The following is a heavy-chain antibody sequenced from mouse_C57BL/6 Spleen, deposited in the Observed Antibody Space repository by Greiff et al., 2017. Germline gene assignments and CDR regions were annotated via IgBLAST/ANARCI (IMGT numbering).Heavy chain of an antibody. CDR1: GYTFTEYT. D-gene: IGHD2-4*01. J-gene: IGHJ4*01. V-gene: IGHV1-62-2*01. CDR2: FYPGSGSI. CDR3: ARHEDGYDYDGYYAMDY. Sequence: VQLKESGAELVKPGASVKLSCKASGYTFTEYTIHWVKQRSGQGLEWIGWFYPGSGSIKYNEKFKDKATLTADKSSSTVYMELSRLTSEDSAVYFCARHEDGYDYDGYYAMDYWGQGTSVTVSS.